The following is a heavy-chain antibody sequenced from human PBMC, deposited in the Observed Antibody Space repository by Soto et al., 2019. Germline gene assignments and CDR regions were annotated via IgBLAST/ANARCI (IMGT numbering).Heavy chain of an antibody. CDR2: IWYDGSNK. J-gene: IGHJ3*02. V-gene: IGHV3-33*01. CDR3: ARAVRGREAFDI. CDR1: GFTFSSYG. D-gene: IGHD3-10*01. Sequence: PGGSLRLSCAASGFTFSSYGMHWVRQAPGKGLEWVAVIWYDGSNKYYADSVKGRFTISRDNSKSTLYLQMNSLRAEDTAVYYCARAVRGREAFDIWGQGXMVTV.